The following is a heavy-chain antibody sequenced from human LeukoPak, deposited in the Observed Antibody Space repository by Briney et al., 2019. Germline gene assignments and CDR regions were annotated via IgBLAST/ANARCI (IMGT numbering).Heavy chain of an antibody. CDR1: GYTFTANY. V-gene: IGHV1-2*02. J-gene: IGHJ3*02. CDR3: ASYFESSGYYAFDI. CDR2: INPNSGGT. D-gene: IGHD3-22*01. Sequence: ALVKVSCKASGYTFTANYMHWVRQAPGQGLEWMGWINPNSGGTNYAQNFQGRVTMTRDTSISTAYMELSRLTSDDTAVYYCASYFESSGYYAFDIWGQGTLVTVSS.